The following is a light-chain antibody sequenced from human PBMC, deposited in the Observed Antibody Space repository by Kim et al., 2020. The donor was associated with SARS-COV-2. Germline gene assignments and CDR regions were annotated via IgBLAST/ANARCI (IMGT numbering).Light chain of an antibody. CDR1: SSNIGSNT. Sequence: GHSVTISCSGSSSNIGSNTVNWYQQLPGTAPEFLIFSNNQRPSGVPDRFSGSKSGTSASLAVSGLQSEDEADYYCATWDGSLNGWVFGGGTQLTVL. CDR3: ATWDGSLNGWV. CDR2: SNN. V-gene: IGLV1-44*01. J-gene: IGLJ3*02.